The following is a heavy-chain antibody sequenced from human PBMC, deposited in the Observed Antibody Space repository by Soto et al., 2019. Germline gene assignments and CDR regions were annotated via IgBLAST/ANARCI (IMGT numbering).Heavy chain of an antibody. Sequence: PSETLSLTCTVSGGSISSSSYYWGWIRQPPGKGLEWIGSIYYSGSTYYNSSLKRRVTISVDTSKNRFSLDLNSVTAADTTVYYCAKKEQGGGYSVTWFAPWGRGTLVTVSS. V-gene: IGHV4-39*01. D-gene: IGHD2-21*01. CDR3: AKKEQGGGYSVTWFAP. J-gene: IGHJ5*02. CDR1: GGSISSSSYY. CDR2: IYYSGST.